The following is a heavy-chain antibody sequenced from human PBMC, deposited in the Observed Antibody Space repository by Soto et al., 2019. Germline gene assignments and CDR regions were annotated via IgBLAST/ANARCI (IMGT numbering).Heavy chain of an antibody. CDR1: GFAISRGYY. V-gene: IGHV4-38-2*02. Sequence: SETLSLTCIVSGFAISRGYYWSCVRQPPGKGLEWIGSIYPSVSSYHNPSLETRVRLSIDTSKNQFTLNLTSVTAADTALYYCAREKVGTTFFDNWGQGIQVTVSS. CDR3: AREKVGTTFFDN. J-gene: IGHJ4*02. CDR2: IYPSVSS. D-gene: IGHD1-1*01.